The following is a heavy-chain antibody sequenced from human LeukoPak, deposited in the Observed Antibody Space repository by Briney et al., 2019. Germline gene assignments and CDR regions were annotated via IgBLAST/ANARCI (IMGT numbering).Heavy chain of an antibody. J-gene: IGHJ5*02. Sequence: GGSLRLSCAASGFTFSSYGMHWVRQAPGKGLEWVAFIRYDGSNKYYADSVKGRFTISRDNAKNSLYLQMNSLRAEDTAVYYCARDLTYDILTGYPSWGQGTLVTVSS. D-gene: IGHD3-9*01. CDR2: IRYDGSNK. CDR3: ARDLTYDILTGYPS. CDR1: GFTFSSYG. V-gene: IGHV3-30*02.